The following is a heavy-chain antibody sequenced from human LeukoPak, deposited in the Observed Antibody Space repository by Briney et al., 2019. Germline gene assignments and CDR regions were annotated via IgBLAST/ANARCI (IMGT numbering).Heavy chain of an antibody. CDR2: ISGSGGST. CDR3: AKDVGAMIVVEAGYFDC. CDR1: GFTFSRYA. Sequence: TGRCLRLSCAASGFTFSRYAMSWVRQAPGKGLEWGSAISGSGGSTYYADSVKGGFTISRDNSKNTLYLQMNSLRAEDTAVYYCAKDVGAMIVVEAGYFDCWGQGTLVTVSS. J-gene: IGHJ4*02. V-gene: IGHV3-23*01. D-gene: IGHD3-22*01.